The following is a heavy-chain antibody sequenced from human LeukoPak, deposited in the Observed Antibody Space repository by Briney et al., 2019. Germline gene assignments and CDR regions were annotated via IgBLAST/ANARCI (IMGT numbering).Heavy chain of an antibody. CDR3: AKVEFWSGYSSYYYMDV. V-gene: IGHV1-18*01. D-gene: IGHD3-3*01. CDR1: GYTFTSYG. CDR2: ISGYNGNT. Sequence: ASVKVSCKASGYTFTSYGISWVRQAPGQGLEWMGWISGYNGNTNYPQKLQGRVTMTTDTSTSTAYMGLRSLRSDDTAVYYCAKVEFWSGYSSYYYMDVWGKGTTVTVSS. J-gene: IGHJ6*03.